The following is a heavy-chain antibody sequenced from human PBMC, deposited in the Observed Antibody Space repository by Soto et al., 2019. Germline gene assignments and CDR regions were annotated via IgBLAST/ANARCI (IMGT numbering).Heavy chain of an antibody. J-gene: IGHJ4*02. CDR3: AKDLYDFWSGYSAYFFDY. D-gene: IGHD3-3*01. CDR1: GFTFNNYA. Sequence: PGGSLRLSCAASGFTFNNYAMSWVRQAPGKGLEWVSVITASGDSTFYADSVKGRFTISRDNSRNTLYLQMNSLRAEDTATYYCAKDLYDFWSGYSAYFFDYWGQGTLVTVSS. V-gene: IGHV3-23*01. CDR2: ITASGDST.